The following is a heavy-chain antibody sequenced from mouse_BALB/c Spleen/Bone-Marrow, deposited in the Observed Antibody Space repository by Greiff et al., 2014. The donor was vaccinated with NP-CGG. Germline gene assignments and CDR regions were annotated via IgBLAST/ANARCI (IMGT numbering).Heavy chain of an antibody. CDR3: ARDWTIPFAY. CDR2: INPSSGYT. V-gene: IGHV1-4*01. Sequence: VKLMESGAELARPGASVKMSCKASGYTFTSYTMHWVKQRPGQSLEWIGCINPSSGYTNYNQKFKDKATLTADKSSSTAYMQLSSLTSEDSAVYYCARDWTIPFAYWGQGTLVTVSA. D-gene: IGHD1-1*02. J-gene: IGHJ3*01. CDR1: GYTFTSYT.